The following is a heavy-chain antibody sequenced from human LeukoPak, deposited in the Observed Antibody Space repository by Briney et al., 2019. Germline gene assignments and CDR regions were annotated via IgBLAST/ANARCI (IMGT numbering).Heavy chain of an antibody. CDR1: GGSISSGGYS. J-gene: IGHJ4*02. Sequence: SETLSLTCAVSGGSISSGGYSWSWIRQPPGKGLEWIGYIYHSGSTYYNPSLKSRVTISVDRSKNQFSLKLSSVTAADTAVYYCAGLYGSGSYYADYWGQGTLVNVSS. D-gene: IGHD3-10*01. CDR2: IYHSGST. CDR3: AGLYGSGSYYADY. V-gene: IGHV4-30-2*01.